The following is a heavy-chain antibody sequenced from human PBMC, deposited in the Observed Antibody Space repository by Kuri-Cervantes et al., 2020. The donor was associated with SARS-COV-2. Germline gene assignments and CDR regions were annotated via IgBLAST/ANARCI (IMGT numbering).Heavy chain of an antibody. D-gene: IGHD2-2*01. CDR3: ARELDCSSTSCSSTKISPAAFDT. J-gene: IGHJ3*02. Sequence: GSLRLSCAVCGGSFSGYYWSWIRQPPGKGLEWIGEINHSGSTNYNPSPKSRVTISVDTSKNQFSLKLSSVTAADTAVYYCARELDCSSTSCSSTKISPAAFDTWGQGTMVTVSS. CDR2: INHSGST. V-gene: IGHV4-34*01. CDR1: GGSFSGYY.